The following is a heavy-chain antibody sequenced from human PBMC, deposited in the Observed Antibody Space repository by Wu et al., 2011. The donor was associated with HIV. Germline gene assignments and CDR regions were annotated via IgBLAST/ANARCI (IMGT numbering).Heavy chain of an antibody. CDR1: GYPFTSYG. V-gene: IGHV1-18*01. D-gene: IGHD1-26*01. Sequence: QVQLVQSGAEVKKPGASVKVSCKASGYPFTSYGITWVRQAPGQGLEWLGWISAYNGDTNFAQKFQGRVTMTTETSTSTVYMELRRLRSDDTAVYYCVSDSPQSKWNYHHYYFMDVWGTGTTVVVSS. CDR2: ISAYNGDT. J-gene: IGHJ6*03. CDR3: VSDSPQSKWNYHHYYFMDV.